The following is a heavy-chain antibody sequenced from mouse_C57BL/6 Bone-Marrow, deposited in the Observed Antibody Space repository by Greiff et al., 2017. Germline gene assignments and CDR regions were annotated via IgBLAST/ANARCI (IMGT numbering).Heavy chain of an antibody. V-gene: IGHV1-81*01. CDR3: TREAWFAY. Sequence: VQLQESGAELARPGASVKLSCKASGYTFTSYGISWVKQRTGQGLEWIGEIYPRSGNTSYNEKLKGKATLTADKSSNTAYLQLSSLTSEDTAVYYCTREAWFAYWGQGNLVTVSA. J-gene: IGHJ3*01. CDR1: GYTFTSYG. CDR2: IYPRSGNT.